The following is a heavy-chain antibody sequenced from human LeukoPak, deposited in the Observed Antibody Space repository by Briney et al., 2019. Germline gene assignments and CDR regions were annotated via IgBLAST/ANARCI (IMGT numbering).Heavy chain of an antibody. J-gene: IGHJ4*02. V-gene: IGHV1-18*01. Sequence: ASVTVSCTGSAYTFTNYGVSWVRQAPGQGLEWMGWISAYNGNTNYAQKFKDRVALSTESSTSTAYMELRGLTSDDTAVYYCARWGDEAYWGQGTLVIVSS. CDR2: ISAYNGNT. D-gene: IGHD3-10*01. CDR3: ARWGDEAY. CDR1: AYTFTNYG.